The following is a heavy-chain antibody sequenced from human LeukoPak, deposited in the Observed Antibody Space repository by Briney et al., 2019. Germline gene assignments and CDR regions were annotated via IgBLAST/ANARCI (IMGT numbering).Heavy chain of an antibody. CDR1: GFTFDDYA. Sequence: PGGSLRLSCAASGFTFDDYAMHWVRQGPGKGLEWVSGISWNSGSIGYADSVKGRFTISRDNAKKSLYLQMNRLRAEDTAVYFCARADTSDILTGYSDYWGQGTLVTVSS. V-gene: IGHV3-9*01. CDR3: ARADTSDILTGYSDY. CDR2: ISWNSGSI. J-gene: IGHJ4*02. D-gene: IGHD3-9*01.